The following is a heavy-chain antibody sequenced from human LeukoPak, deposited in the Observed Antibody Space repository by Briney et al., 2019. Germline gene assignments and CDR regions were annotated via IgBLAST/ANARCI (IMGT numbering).Heavy chain of an antibody. CDR2: IYSTGTT. CDR1: GFTVSSNY. J-gene: IGHJ4*02. V-gene: IGHV3-66*02. Sequence: GGSLRLTCVASGFTVSSNYMSRVRQAPGKGLEWVSVIYSTGTTYCADSVKGRFTTSRDNSKNTLYLEMNSLRPEDTALYYCARKGRTSLADFDYWGQGTLVTVSS. CDR3: ARKGRTSLADFDY. D-gene: IGHD2-15*01.